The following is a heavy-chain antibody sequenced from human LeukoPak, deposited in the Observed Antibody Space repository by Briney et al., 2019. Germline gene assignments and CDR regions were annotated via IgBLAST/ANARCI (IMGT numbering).Heavy chain of an antibody. CDR3: ARRTSPYYYDSSGYSFDY. Sequence: GGSLRLSCAASGFTFSSYEMNWVRQAPGKGLEWVSYISSSGSTIYYADSVKGRFTISRDNAKNSLYLQMNSLRAEDTAVYYCARRTSPYYYDSSGYSFDYWGQGTLVTVSS. CDR2: ISSSGSTI. J-gene: IGHJ4*02. CDR1: GFTFSSYE. V-gene: IGHV3-48*03. D-gene: IGHD3-22*01.